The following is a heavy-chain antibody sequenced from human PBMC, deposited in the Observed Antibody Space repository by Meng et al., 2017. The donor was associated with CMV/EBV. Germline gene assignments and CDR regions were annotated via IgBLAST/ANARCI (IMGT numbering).Heavy chain of an antibody. CDR2: INPNSGGT. J-gene: IGHJ6*02. V-gene: IGHV1-2*02. CDR1: GYTFTGYY. D-gene: IGHD6-6*01. Sequence: ASVKGSFKAAGYTFTGYYMHWVRQAPGQGLEWMGWINPNSGGTNYAQKFQGRVTMTRDTSISTAYMELSRLRSDDTAVYYCASDNLYSSSPYYGMDVWGQGTTVTVSS. CDR3: ASDNLYSSSPYYGMDV.